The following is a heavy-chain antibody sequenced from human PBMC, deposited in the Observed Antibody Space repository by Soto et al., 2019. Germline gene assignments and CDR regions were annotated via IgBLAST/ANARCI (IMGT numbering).Heavy chain of an antibody. J-gene: IGHJ6*02. D-gene: IGHD2-15*01. CDR3: ARDLVVAVNSSYYYYGMDV. CDR1: GYTFTGYY. CDR2: INPNSGGT. Sequence: ASVKVSCKASGYTFTGYYMHWVRQAPGQGLEWMGWINPNSGGTNYAQKFQGWVTMTRDTPISTAYMELSRLRSDDTAVYYCARDLVVAVNSSYYYYGMDVWGQGTTVTVSS. V-gene: IGHV1-2*04.